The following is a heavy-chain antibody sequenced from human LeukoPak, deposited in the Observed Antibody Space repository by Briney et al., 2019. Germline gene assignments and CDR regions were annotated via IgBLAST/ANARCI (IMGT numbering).Heavy chain of an antibody. V-gene: IGHV4-59*01. CDR2: IYYSGIT. D-gene: IGHD5-18*01. CDR1: GYSLNDYY. CDR3: ARAQRVYSLMFDL. J-gene: IGHJ4*02. Sequence: SETLSLTCSASGYSLNDYYWRWIRQPPGKGLEWIGYIYYSGITNYNPSLKSRLTISLDRSKNQFSLKLNSVTAADTALYCSARAQRVYSLMFDLGGLGTLATVSS.